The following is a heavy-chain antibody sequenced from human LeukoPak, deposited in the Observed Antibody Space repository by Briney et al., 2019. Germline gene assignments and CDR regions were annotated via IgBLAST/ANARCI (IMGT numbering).Heavy chain of an antibody. J-gene: IGHJ5*02. V-gene: IGHV4-34*01. CDR1: GGSFSGYY. CDR3: ARGGWSSGWNNWFDP. CDR2: INHSGST. Sequence: SETLSLTCAVYGGSFSGYYWSWIRQPPGKGLEWIEEINHSGSTNYNPSLKSRVTISVDTSKNQFSLKLSSVTAADTAVYYRARGGWSSGWNNWFDPWGQGTLVTVSS. D-gene: IGHD6-25*01.